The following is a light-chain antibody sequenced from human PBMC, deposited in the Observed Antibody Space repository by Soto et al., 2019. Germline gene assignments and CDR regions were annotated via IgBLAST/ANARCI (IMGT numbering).Light chain of an antibody. V-gene: IGKV1-5*01. J-gene: IGKJ1*01. CDR1: QDINRW. Sequence: DIQMTQSPSTLSASVGDRVTITCRASQDINRWLAWYQQKPGKAPKILIYNADTLESGVPSRFSGSGYGTEFILTSSSLQPDDFATYYCQQFSLYWAFGQGTKVEIK. CDR2: NAD. CDR3: QQFSLYWA.